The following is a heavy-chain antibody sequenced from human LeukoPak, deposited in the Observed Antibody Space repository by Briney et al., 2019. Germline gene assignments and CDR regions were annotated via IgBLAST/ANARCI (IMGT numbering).Heavy chain of an antibody. Sequence: SGTLSHTCAVYGGSFRGYYWSWMRQPPGKGVAWIGEINHSGSTNYNPSLKSRVTISVDTSKNKFSLKLSSVTAADTAVYYCARQVGATIFYFDYWGQGTLVTVSS. D-gene: IGHD1-26*01. CDR2: INHSGST. CDR1: GGSFRGYY. J-gene: IGHJ4*02. V-gene: IGHV4-34*01. CDR3: ARQVGATIFYFDY.